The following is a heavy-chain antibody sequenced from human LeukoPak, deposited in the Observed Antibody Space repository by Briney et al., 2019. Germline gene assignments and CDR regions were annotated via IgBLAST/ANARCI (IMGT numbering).Heavy chain of an antibody. V-gene: IGHV3-23*01. J-gene: IGHJ6*04. CDR1: GFIFSDYG. D-gene: IGHD3-10*02. CDR2: IGGRGGST. CDR3: AELGITMIGGV. Sequence: PGGSLRLSCAAFGFIFSDYGMSWVRQAPGKGLEWVSTIGGRGGSTYYADSVKGRFTISRDNAKNSLYLQMNSLRAEDTAVYYCAELGITMIGGVWGKGTTVTISS.